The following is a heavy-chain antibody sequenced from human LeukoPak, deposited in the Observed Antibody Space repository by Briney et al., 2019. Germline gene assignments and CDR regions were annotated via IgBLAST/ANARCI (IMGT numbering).Heavy chain of an antibody. Sequence: SETLSLTCAVYGGSFSGYYWSWLRQPPGKGLEWIGEINHSGSTNYNPPLKSRVTLSVDTSKNQFSLKLSSVTAADTAVYYCAGAAAFDYWGQGTLVTVSS. CDR2: INHSGST. CDR1: GGSFSGYY. V-gene: IGHV4-34*01. J-gene: IGHJ4*02. D-gene: IGHD6-13*01. CDR3: AGAAAFDY.